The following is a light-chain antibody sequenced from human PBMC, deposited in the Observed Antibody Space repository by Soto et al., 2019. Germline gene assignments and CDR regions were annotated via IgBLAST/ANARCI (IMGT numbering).Light chain of an antibody. Sequence: DIQMTQSPSSLSASVEDRVTITCRASQSIVTYLNWYLQKPGKAPKLLIYAASNLQSGVPSRFSGSGSGTDFTLTISSLQPEDFANYFCQQSYSTPPWTFGQGTKVDIK. V-gene: IGKV1-39*01. CDR3: QQSYSTPPWT. CDR1: QSIVTY. J-gene: IGKJ1*01. CDR2: AAS.